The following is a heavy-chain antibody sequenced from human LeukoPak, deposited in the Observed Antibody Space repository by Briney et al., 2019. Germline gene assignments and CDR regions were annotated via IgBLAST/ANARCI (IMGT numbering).Heavy chain of an antibody. CDR1: GGSLSNYY. J-gene: IGHJ4*02. Sequence: SETLSLTCTVSGGSLSNYYWSCIRQPPGKGLEWIGHIYESGSTTYNPSLKSRVTISVDTSKNQFSLKLSSVTAADTAVYYCARGRIGGPKAPFDYWGQGTLVTVSS. D-gene: IGHD3-16*01. V-gene: IGHV4-59*01. CDR2: IYESGST. CDR3: ARGRIGGPKAPFDY.